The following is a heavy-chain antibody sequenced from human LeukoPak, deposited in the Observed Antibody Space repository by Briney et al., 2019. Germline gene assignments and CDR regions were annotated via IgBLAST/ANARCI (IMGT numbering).Heavy chain of an antibody. V-gene: IGHV3-9*03. CDR3: AKASTPLYYYYMDV. CDR2: ISWNSGSI. D-gene: IGHD2-15*01. Sequence: GGSLRLSCAASGFTFDDYAMHWVRQAPGKGLEWVSGISWNSGSIGYADSVKGRFTISRDNAKNSLYLQMNSLRAEDMALYYCAKASTPLYYYYMDVWGKGTTVTVSS. CDR1: GFTFDDYA. J-gene: IGHJ6*03.